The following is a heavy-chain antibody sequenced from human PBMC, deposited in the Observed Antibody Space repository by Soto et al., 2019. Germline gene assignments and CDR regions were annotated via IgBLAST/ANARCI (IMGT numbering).Heavy chain of an antibody. D-gene: IGHD3-10*01. CDR1: GGTFSSYA. CDR2: IIPIFGTA. CDR3: AREVYYYGSGSSPYYYGMDV. Sequence: GASVKVSCKASGGTFSSYAISWVRQAPGQGLEWMGGIIPIFGTANYAQKFQGRVMITADESTSTAYMELSSLRSEDTAVYYCAREVYYYGSGSSPYYYGMDVWGQGTTVTVSS. V-gene: IGHV1-69*13. J-gene: IGHJ6*02.